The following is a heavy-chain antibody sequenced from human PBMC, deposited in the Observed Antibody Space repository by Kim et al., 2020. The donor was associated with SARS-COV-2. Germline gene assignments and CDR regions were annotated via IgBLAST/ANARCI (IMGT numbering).Heavy chain of an antibody. CDR3: ARDEVSQPHTMVRGVILEVGGMDV. D-gene: IGHD3-10*01. CDR1: GYTFTSYY. CDR2: INPSGGST. Sequence: ASVKVSCKASGYTFTSYYMHWVRQAPGQGLEWMGIINPSGGSTSYAQKFQGRVTMTRDTSTSTVYMELSSLRSEDTAVYYCARDEVSQPHTMVRGVILEVGGMDVWGQGTTVTVSS. J-gene: IGHJ6*02. V-gene: IGHV1-46*01.